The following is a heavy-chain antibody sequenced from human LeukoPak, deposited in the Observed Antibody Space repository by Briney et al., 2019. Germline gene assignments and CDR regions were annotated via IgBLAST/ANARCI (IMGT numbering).Heavy chain of an antibody. V-gene: IGHV1-18*01. J-gene: IGHJ6*02. CDR3: ARDGYCSGGSCYPPERFYYYYGMDV. CDR1: GYTFTSYG. D-gene: IGHD2-15*01. Sequence: ASVKVSCKASGYTFTSYGISWVRQAPGQGLEWMGWISAYNGNTNYAQKLQGRVTMTTDTSTSTAYVELRSLRSDDTAVYYCARDGYCSGGSCYPPERFYYYYGMDVWGQGTTVTVSS. CDR2: ISAYNGNT.